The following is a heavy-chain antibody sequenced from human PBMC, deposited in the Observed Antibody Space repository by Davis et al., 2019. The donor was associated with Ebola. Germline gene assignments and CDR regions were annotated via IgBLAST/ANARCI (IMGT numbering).Heavy chain of an antibody. CDR3: AREAAMAPYYYYGMDV. D-gene: IGHD5-18*01. CDR1: GFTVSSNY. J-gene: IGHJ6*02. V-gene: IGHV3-53*04. Sequence: PGGSLRLSCAASGFTVSSNYMSWVRQAPGKGLEWVSVIYSGGSTYYADSVKGRFTISRHNSKNTLYLQMNSLRAEDTAVYYCAREAAMAPYYYYGMDVWGQGTTVTVSS. CDR2: IYSGGST.